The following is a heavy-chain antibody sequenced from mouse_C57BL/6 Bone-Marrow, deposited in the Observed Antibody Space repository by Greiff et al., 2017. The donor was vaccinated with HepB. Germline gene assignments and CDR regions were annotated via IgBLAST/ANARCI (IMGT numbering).Heavy chain of an antibody. CDR1: GYTFTDHT. V-gene: IGHV1-78*01. D-gene: IGHD2-3*01. CDR3: ARSQAPFYDGYYDAMDY. CDR2: IYPRDGST. Sequence: VQLQESDAELVKPGASVKISCKVSGYTFTDHTIHWMKQRPEQGLEWIGYIYPRDGSTKYNEKFKGKATLTADKSSSTAYMQLNSLTSEDSAVYFCARSQAPFYDGYYDAMDYWGQGTSVTVSS. J-gene: IGHJ4*01.